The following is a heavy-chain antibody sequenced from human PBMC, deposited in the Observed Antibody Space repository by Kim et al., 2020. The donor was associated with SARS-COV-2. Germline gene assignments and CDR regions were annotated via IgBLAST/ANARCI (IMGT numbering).Heavy chain of an antibody. J-gene: IGHJ5*02. D-gene: IGHD5-18*01. CDR3: AKESAMVPVNWFDP. Sequence: DSVKGRFTISRDNSKNTLYLQMNSLRAEDTAVYYCAKESAMVPVNWFDPWGQGTLVTVSS. V-gene: IGHV3-23*01.